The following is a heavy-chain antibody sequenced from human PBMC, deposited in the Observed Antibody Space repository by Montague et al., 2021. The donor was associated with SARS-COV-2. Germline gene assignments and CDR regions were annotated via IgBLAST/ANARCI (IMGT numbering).Heavy chain of an antibody. Sequence: SLRLSCAASGFTFGDYAMHWVRQAPGKGLEWVSGISWNSGSTGYADSVKGRFTISRDNAKNSLYLQMNSLRAEDTALYYCAKDKGSGFSGWLAAYFDYWGQGTLVTVSS. V-gene: IGHV3-9*01. CDR1: GFTFGDYA. J-gene: IGHJ4*02. CDR2: ISWNSGST. D-gene: IGHD6-19*01. CDR3: AKDKGSGFSGWLAAYFDY.